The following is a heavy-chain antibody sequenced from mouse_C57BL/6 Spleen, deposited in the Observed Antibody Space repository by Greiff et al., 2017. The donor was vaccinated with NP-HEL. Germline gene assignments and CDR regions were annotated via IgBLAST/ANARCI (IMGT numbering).Heavy chain of an antibody. CDR1: GYSITSGYY. CDR2: ISYDGSN. D-gene: IGHD2-3*01. Sequence: ESGPGLVKPSQSLSLTCSVTGYSITSGYYWNWIRQFPGNKLEWMGYISYDGSNNYNPSLKNRISITRDTSKNQFFLKLNSVTTEDTATYYCARGGVTWYFDVWGTGTTVTGAS. V-gene: IGHV3-6*01. J-gene: IGHJ1*03. CDR3: ARGGVTWYFDV.